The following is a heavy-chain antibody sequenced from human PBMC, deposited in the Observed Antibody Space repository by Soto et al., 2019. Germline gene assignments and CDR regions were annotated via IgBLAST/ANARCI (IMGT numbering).Heavy chain of an antibody. CDR1: GFTFSSYA. CDR2: ISGSGGST. J-gene: IGHJ4*02. V-gene: IGHV3-23*01. CDR3: ASGSGIVATIEKPNYFDY. D-gene: IGHD5-12*01. Sequence: EVQLLESGGGLVQPGGSLRLSCAASGFTFSSYAMSWVRQAPGKGLEWVSAISGSGGSTYYADSVKGRFTISRDNSKNTLYLQMDSLRAEDTAVYYCASGSGIVATIEKPNYFDYWGQGTLVTVSS.